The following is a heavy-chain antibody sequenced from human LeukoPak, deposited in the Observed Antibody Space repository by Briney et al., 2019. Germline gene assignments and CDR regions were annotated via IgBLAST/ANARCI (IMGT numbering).Heavy chain of an antibody. J-gene: IGHJ4*02. CDR3: ATSQSSAAGIVGD. D-gene: IGHD6-13*01. Sequence: GGSLRLSCAVSGFTFSDYFMTWIRQAPGKGLEWVSYISGSGSNKYYADSVKGRFTISRDNAKNSLYLQMNSLRVEDTAVYYCATSQSSAAGIVGDWGQGTLVTVSS. V-gene: IGHV3-11*04. CDR2: ISGSGSNK. CDR1: GFTFSDYF.